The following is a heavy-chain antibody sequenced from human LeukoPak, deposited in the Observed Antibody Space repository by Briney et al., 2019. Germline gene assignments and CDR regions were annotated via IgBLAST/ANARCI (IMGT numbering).Heavy chain of an antibody. CDR3: ARHGLPPLWFGELLLSSYFDY. D-gene: IGHD3-10*01. J-gene: IGHJ4*02. Sequence: SETLSLTCAVYGGSFSGYYWSWIRQPPGKGLEWIGEINHSGSTNYNPSLKSRVTISVDTSKNQFSLKLSSVTAADTAVYYCARHGLPPLWFGELLLSSYFDYWGQGTLVTVSS. CDR1: GGSFSGYY. V-gene: IGHV4-34*01. CDR2: INHSGST.